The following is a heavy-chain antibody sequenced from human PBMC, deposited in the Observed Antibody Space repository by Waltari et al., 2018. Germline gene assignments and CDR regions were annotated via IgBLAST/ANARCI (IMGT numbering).Heavy chain of an antibody. CDR2: TYYSGST. D-gene: IGHD2-21*01. CDR1: GGSISSGGYY. Sequence: QVQLQESGPGLVKASQTLSLTCTVSGGSISSGGYYWSWIRQHPGKGLEWIGYTYYSGSTYYNPSHKSRVTISLDTSKNKFAQKLSSGTAADTAVYYCARPLRGVVDAFDIWGQGTMVTVSS. J-gene: IGHJ3*02. V-gene: IGHV4-31*03. CDR3: ARPLRGVVDAFDI.